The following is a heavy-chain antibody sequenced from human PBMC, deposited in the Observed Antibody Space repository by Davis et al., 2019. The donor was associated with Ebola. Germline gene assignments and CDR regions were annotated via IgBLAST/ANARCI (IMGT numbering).Heavy chain of an antibody. V-gene: IGHV3-11*04. J-gene: IGHJ3*02. CDR3: ARDLIAARIEDDAFDI. CDR1: GFSFRGYY. Sequence: PGGSLRLSCAASGFSFRGYYMTWIRQAPGKGLEWVSYIDSSGSTIYYADSVKGRFTISRDNAKNSLYLQMNSLRAEDTAVYYCARDLIAARIEDDAFDIWGQGTMVTVSS. D-gene: IGHD6-6*01. CDR2: IDSSGSTI.